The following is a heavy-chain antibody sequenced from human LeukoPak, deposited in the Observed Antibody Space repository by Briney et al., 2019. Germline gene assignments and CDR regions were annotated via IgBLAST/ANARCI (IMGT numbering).Heavy chain of an antibody. CDR3: ARGYDFWSGTRRMDV. CDR1: GFAFSTYS. J-gene: IGHJ6*02. V-gene: IGHV3-48*01. Sequence: PGGSLRLSCAASGFAFSTYSMHWVRQAPGKGLEWVSYISSSRSTIYYADSVKGRFTISRDDAKSALYLQMNSLRVEDTALYYCARGYDFWSGTRRMDVWGQGTTVTVFS. D-gene: IGHD3-3*01. CDR2: ISSSRSTI.